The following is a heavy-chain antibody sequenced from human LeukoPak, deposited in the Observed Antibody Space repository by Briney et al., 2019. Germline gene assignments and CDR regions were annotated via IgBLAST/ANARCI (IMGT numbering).Heavy chain of an antibody. V-gene: IGHV1-8*03. J-gene: IGHJ4*02. Sequence: ASVKVSCKASGYTFTSYDINWVRQATGQGLEWMGWMNPNSGNTGYAQKFQGRVTITRNTSISTAYMELSSLRSEDTAVYYCARGRWLPRLFDYWGQGTLVTVSS. CDR3: ARGRWLPRLFDY. CDR1: GYTFTSYD. D-gene: IGHD5-24*01. CDR2: MNPNSGNT.